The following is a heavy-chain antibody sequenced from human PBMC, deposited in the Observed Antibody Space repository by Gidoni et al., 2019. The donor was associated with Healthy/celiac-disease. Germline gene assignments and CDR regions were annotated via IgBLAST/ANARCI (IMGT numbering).Heavy chain of an antibody. V-gene: IGHV4-34*01. CDR2: INHSGST. J-gene: IGHJ3*01. Sequence: QVQLQPWCAGLFKPSETLSLTCAVYGGSFSGYYWSWIRQPPGKGLEWIGEINHSGSTNYNPSLKSRVTISVDTSKNQFSRKLSSVTAADTAVYYCARGYPPPLWGQGTMVTVSS. CDR3: ARGYPPPL. CDR1: GGSFSGYY.